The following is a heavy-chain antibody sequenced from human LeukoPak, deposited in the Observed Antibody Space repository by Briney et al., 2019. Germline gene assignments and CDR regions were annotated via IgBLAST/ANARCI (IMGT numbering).Heavy chain of an antibody. CDR1: GYTFTSYY. J-gene: IGHJ4*02. D-gene: IGHD6-13*01. CDR2: INPSGGST. Sequence: ASVKVSCKASGYTFTSYYMHWVRQAPGQGLEWMGIINPSGGSTSYAQKFQGRVTMTTDTSTSTAYMELRSLRSDDTAVYYCARFASTGTDDYWGQGTLVTVSS. CDR3: ARFASTGTDDY. V-gene: IGHV1-46*01.